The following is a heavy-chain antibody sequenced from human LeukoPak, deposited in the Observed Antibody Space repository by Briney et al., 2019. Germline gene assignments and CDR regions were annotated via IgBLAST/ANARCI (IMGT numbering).Heavy chain of an antibody. CDR1: GGSISSYY. V-gene: IGHV4-59*01. D-gene: IGHD3-22*01. J-gene: IGHJ4*02. CDR2: IYYSGST. Sequence: SETLSLTCTVSGGSISSYYWSWIRQPPGKGLEWIGYIYYSGSTNYNPSLKSRVTISVDTPKNQFSLKLSSVTAADTAVYYCARVAQYPTAPYDSSGYRHYYFDYWGQGTLVTVSS. CDR3: ARVAQYPTAPYDSSGYRHYYFDY.